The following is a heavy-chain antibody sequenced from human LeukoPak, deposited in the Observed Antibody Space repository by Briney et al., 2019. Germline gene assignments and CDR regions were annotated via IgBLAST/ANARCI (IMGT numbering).Heavy chain of an antibody. Sequence: PGGSLRLSYAASGFTFSSYAMSWVRQAPGKGLEWVSGIRDSGDSTYYADSVKGRFTISRDNSKNTVYLQMNSLRAEDTAVYYCAKARGYSSSSSFDYWGQGALVTVSS. CDR3: AKARGYSSSSSFDY. J-gene: IGHJ4*02. CDR2: IRDSGDST. V-gene: IGHV3-23*01. CDR1: GFTFSSYA. D-gene: IGHD6-13*01.